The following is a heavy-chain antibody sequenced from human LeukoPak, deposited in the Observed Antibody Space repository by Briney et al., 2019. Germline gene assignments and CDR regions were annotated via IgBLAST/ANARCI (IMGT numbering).Heavy chain of an antibody. V-gene: IGHV3-23*01. CDR1: GFTFSSDA. CDR2: ISGSGGST. Sequence: GGSLRLSCTASGFTFSSDAMSWVRQAPGKGLEWVPAISGSGGSTYYADSVKGRFTISGDNFKNKLYLQMNSLRAEDTAVIYCSKNYNFWSGSPFDYWGQGTLVTVSS. J-gene: IGHJ4*02. D-gene: IGHD3-3*01. CDR3: SKNYNFWSGSPFDY.